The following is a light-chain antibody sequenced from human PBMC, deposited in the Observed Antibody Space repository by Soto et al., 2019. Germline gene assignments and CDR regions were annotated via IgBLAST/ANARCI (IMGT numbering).Light chain of an antibody. Sequence: EIVMTQSPATLSVSPGERATLSCRASQSVNRNLAWYQQKPGQPPRLLIYDASSRATGIPARFSGSGSGTDFTLTISSLQSEDFAVYYCQQYNNWPLTFGGGTNVEIK. CDR1: QSVNRN. CDR2: DAS. J-gene: IGKJ4*01. CDR3: QQYNNWPLT. V-gene: IGKV3-15*01.